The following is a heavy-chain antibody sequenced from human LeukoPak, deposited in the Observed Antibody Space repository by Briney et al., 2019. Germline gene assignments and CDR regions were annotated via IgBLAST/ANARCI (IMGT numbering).Heavy chain of an antibody. CDR3: ARGGFDYYDSSGYLKPYYFDY. CDR2: ISYDGSNK. CDR1: GFTFSSYA. V-gene: IGHV3-30*04. J-gene: IGHJ4*02. D-gene: IGHD3-22*01. Sequence: GRSLRLSCAASGFTFSSYAMHWVRQAPGKGLEWVAVISYDGSNKYYADSVKGRFTISRGNSKNTLYLQMNSLRAEDTAVYYCARGGFDYYDSSGYLKPYYFDYWGQGTLVTVSS.